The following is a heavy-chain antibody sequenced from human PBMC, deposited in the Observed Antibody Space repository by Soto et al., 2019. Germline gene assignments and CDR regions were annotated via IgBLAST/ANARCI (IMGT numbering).Heavy chain of an antibody. CDR1: GFSVSKNY. CDR3: ARATRYFGSFDS. V-gene: IGHV3-53*01. D-gene: IGHD3-16*01. J-gene: IGHJ4*02. CDR2: IYSGGST. Sequence: PGGSLRLSCAASGFSVSKNYMTWVRQAPGKGLEWVSIIYSGGSTYYSESVKGRTTIPRDTSKNIVFLQVNSLRAEDTAVYYCARATRYFGSFDSWGQGTLVT.